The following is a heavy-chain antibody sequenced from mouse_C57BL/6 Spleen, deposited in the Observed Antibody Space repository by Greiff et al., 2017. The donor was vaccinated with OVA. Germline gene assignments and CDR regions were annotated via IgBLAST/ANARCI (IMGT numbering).Heavy chain of an antibody. CDR2: ISDGGSYT. CDR1: GFTFSSYA. J-gene: IGHJ2*01. V-gene: IGHV5-4*01. Sequence: EVQRVESGGGLVKPGGSLKLSCAASGFTFSSYAMSWVRQTPEKRLEWVATISDGGSYTYYPDNVKGRFTISRDNAKNNLYLQMSHLKSEDTAMYYCARGTVTTGTLFDYWGQGTTLTVSS. D-gene: IGHD2-2*01. CDR3: ARGTVTTGTLFDY.